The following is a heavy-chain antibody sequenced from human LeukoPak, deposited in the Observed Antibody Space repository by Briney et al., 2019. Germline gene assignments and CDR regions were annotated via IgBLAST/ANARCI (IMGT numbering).Heavy chain of an antibody. CDR3: ARDRGPGAHSGG. V-gene: IGHV4-30-4*08. CDR1: GGSISSGDYY. D-gene: IGHD3-16*01. CDR2: IYYSGST. Sequence: SETLSLTCTVSGGSISSGDYYWSWIRQPPGKGLEWIGYIYYSGSTYYNPSLKSRVTISVDTSKNQFSLKLSSVTAADPTVYYCARDRGPGAHSGGWGPGTLVTGSS. J-gene: IGHJ4*02.